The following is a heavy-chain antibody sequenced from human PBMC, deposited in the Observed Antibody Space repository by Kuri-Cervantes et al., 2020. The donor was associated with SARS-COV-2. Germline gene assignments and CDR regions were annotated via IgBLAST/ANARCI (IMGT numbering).Heavy chain of an antibody. CDR3: ARDEYRYCSSTSCYV. CDR2: IIPIFGTA. J-gene: IGHJ4*02. V-gene: IGHV1-69*06. D-gene: IGHD2-2*01. CDR1: GGTFSSYA. Sequence: SVKVSCKASGGTFSSYAISWVRQAPGQGLEWMGGIIPIFGTANYAQKFQGRVTITADKSTSTAYMELSSLRSEDTAVYYCARDEYRYCSSTSCYVWGQGTLVTVSS.